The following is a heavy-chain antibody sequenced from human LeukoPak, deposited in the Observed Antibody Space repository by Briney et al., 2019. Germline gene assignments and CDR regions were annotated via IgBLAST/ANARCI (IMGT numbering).Heavy chain of an antibody. CDR3: ARVGGSSRSPFGY. CDR1: GFTVSSNY. Sequence: GGSLRLSCAASGFTVSSNYMSWVRQAPGKGLEWVSVIYSGGSTYYADSVKGRFTISRDNSKNTLYLQMNSLRAEDTAVYYCARVGGSSRSPFGYWGQGTLVTVSS. V-gene: IGHV3-66*02. D-gene: IGHD6-13*01. J-gene: IGHJ4*02. CDR2: IYSGGST.